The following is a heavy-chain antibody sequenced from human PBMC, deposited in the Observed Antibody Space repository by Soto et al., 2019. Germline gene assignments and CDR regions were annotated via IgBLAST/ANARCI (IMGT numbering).Heavy chain of an antibody. CDR2: ISYDGSNK. J-gene: IGHJ4*02. V-gene: IGHV3-30*03. D-gene: IGHD3-22*01. CDR1: GFTFSSYG. CDR3: AWYDSSGYYHRY. Sequence: GGSLRLSCAASGFTFSSYGMHWVRQAPGKGLEWVAVISYDGSNKYYADSVKGRFTISRDNSKNTLYLQMNSLRAEDTAVYYCAWYDSSGYYHRYSGQGTLVTVSS.